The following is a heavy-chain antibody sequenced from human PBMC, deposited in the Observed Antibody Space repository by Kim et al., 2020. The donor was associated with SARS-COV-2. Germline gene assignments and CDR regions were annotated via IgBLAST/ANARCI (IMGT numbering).Heavy chain of an antibody. D-gene: IGHD4-4*01. V-gene: IGHV3-23*01. Sequence: GGSLRLSCAASGFTFSSYAMSWVRQAPGKGLEWVSAISGSGGSTYYAHSVKGRFTISRDNSQNTLYLQMNSLRAKDTAVYYCEKSNHYYYYYYMDVWGKGTTVTVSS. CDR1: GFTFSSYA. CDR3: EKSNHYYYYYYMDV. J-gene: IGHJ6*03. CDR2: ISGSGGST.